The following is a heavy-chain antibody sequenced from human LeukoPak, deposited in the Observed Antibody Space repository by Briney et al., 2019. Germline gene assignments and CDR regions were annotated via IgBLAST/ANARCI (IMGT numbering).Heavy chain of an antibody. Sequence: SETLSLTCTVSGGSISSYYWSWIRQPAGKGLEWIGRIYTSGSTNYNPSLESRVTMSVDTSKNQFSLKLSSVTAADTAVYYCARDEGSYGYISDVFDPWGQGTLVTVSS. CDR1: GGSISSYY. CDR2: IYTSGST. V-gene: IGHV4-4*07. CDR3: ARDEGSYGYISDVFDP. J-gene: IGHJ5*02. D-gene: IGHD5-18*01.